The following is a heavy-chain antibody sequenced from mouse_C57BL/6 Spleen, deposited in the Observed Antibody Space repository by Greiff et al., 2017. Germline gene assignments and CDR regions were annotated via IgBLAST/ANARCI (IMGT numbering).Heavy chain of an antibody. Sequence: QVQLKQPGAELVMPGASVKLSCKASGYTFTSYWMHWVKQRPGQGLEWIGEIDPSDSYTNYNQKFKGKSTLTVDKSSSTAYMQLSSLTSEDSAVYYCARFDGYYLYAMDYWGQGTSVTVSS. CDR1: GYTFTSYW. D-gene: IGHD2-3*01. CDR2: IDPSDSYT. CDR3: ARFDGYYLYAMDY. J-gene: IGHJ4*01. V-gene: IGHV1-69*01.